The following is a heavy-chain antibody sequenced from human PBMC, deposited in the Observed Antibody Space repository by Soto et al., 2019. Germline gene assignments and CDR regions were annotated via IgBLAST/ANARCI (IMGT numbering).Heavy chain of an antibody. Sequence: VGSLRLSCAASGFTFSSYGMHWVRQAPGKGLEWVAVISYDGSNKYYADSVKGRFTISRDNSKNTLYLQMNSLRAEDTAVYYCAKDAECSGGSCSHYYYYGMDVWGQGTTVTVSS. V-gene: IGHV3-30*18. CDR1: GFTFSSYG. CDR2: ISYDGSNK. D-gene: IGHD2-15*01. J-gene: IGHJ6*02. CDR3: AKDAECSGGSCSHYYYYGMDV.